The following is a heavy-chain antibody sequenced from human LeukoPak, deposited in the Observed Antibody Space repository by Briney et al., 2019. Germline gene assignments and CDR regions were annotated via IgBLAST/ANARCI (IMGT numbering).Heavy chain of an antibody. CDR3: ARTSPKGYLYT. J-gene: IGHJ5*02. D-gene: IGHD5-18*01. V-gene: IGHV1-8*01. Sequence: GASVTVSCTASGYSFSNFHINWVRQASGQGLEWIGWVSPKTGDRGYALKFQGRVTMTSDTSETTVYMEVRSLTSEDTAVYYCARTSPKGYLYTWGQGTMVTVS. CDR1: GYSFSNFH. CDR2: VSPKTGDR.